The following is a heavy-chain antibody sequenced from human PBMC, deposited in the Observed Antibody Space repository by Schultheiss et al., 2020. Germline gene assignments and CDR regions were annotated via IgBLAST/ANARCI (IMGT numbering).Heavy chain of an antibody. CDR2: ISDSGGST. CDR3: AKDSRTYDLYYYYYGMDV. CDR1: GXPFEDYA. Sequence: GGSLRLSXAASGXPFEDYARHWVRQAAGKGLEWVSGISDSGGSTYYADSVKGRFTISRDNSKNTLYLQMNSLRAEDTAVYYCAKDSRTYDLYYYYYGMDVWGQGTTVTVSS. J-gene: IGHJ6*02. D-gene: IGHD3-3*01. V-gene: IGHV3-23*01.